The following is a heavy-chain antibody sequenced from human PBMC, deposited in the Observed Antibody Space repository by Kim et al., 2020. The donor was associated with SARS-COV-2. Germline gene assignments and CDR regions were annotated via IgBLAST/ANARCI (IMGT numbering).Heavy chain of an antibody. D-gene: IGHD3-10*01. CDR2: IYYSGST. V-gene: IGHV4-39*07. J-gene: IGHJ5*02. CDR1: GGSISSSSYY. Sequence: SETLSLTCTVSGGSISSSSYYWGWIRQPPGKGLEWIGSIYYSGSTYYNPSLKSRVTISVDTSKSQFSLKLSSVTAADTAEYYCALYGSGSYYSAPYNWFDPWGQGTLVTVSS. CDR3: ALYGSGSYYSAPYNWFDP.